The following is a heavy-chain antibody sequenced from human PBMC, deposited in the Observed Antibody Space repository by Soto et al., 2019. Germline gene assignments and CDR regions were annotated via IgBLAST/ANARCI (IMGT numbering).Heavy chain of an antibody. CDR3: VRENYYYGMDV. Sequence: EVQLVESGGGLVQPGVSLRLSCAASGFAVSTDWMYWVRQAPGKGLEWVSVIRGGGNTFYADSVEGRFTISRDNSKNTVYLQMNGLRVEDTAMYYCVRENYYYGMDVWGQGTTVTVSS. J-gene: IGHJ6*02. CDR1: GFAVSTDW. V-gene: IGHV3-66*01. CDR2: IRGGGNT.